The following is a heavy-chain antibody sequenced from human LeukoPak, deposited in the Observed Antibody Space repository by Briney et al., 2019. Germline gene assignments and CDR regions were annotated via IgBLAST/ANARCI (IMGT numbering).Heavy chain of an antibody. CDR3: AKGRAYCGVDCYADFYS. J-gene: IGHJ4*02. Sequence: GGSLRLSCAASGMTLSDYGMHWVRQAPGKGLEWVALIAYNGRNKYYVDSVKGRFTISRDNSKNTLYLQMNSLRAEDTALYYCAKGRAYCGVDCYADFYSWGQGTLVTVSS. V-gene: IGHV3-30*18. CDR2: IAYNGRNK. D-gene: IGHD2-21*02. CDR1: GMTLSDYG.